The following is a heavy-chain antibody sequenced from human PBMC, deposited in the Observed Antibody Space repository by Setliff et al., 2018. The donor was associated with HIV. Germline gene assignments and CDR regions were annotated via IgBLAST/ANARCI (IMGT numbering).Heavy chain of an antibody. V-gene: IGHV3-30*02. Sequence: QPGGSLRLSCAASGFTFSDYGMHWVRQAPGKGLEWVAFTWYDGSDKFYADSVKGRFTISRDNSKDTLYLQMNSLTAEDTAVYYCARRRGAYFDWLSEDDFDYWGQGTLVTVSS. CDR1: GFTFSDYG. D-gene: IGHD3-9*01. J-gene: IGHJ4*02. CDR3: ARRRGAYFDWLSEDDFDY. CDR2: TWYDGSDK.